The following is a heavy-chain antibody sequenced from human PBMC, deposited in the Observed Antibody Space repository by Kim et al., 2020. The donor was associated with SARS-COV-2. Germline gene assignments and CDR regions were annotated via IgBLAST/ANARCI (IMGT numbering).Heavy chain of an antibody. CDR2: INHSGST. CDR3: ARGSLRYFDWLFPDWYFDL. CDR1: GGSFSVYY. Sequence: SETLSLTCAVYGGSFSVYYWSWIRQPPGKGLEWIGEINHSGSTNYNPSLKSRVTISVDTSKNQFSLKLSSVTAADTAVYYCARGSLRYFDWLFPDWYFDLWGRGTLVTVSS. J-gene: IGHJ2*01. V-gene: IGHV4-34*01. D-gene: IGHD3-9*01.